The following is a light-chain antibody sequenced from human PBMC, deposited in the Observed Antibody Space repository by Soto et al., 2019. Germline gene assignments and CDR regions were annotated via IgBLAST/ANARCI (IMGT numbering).Light chain of an antibody. CDR1: QSLLSTNGKHY. CDR3: MQSLQAPRT. Sequence: DIVMTQSPLSLPVTPGEPASISCRSSQSLLSTNGKHYLDWYLQTPGQSPQLLMYFSSTRASGVPDRVSGSGSGTAFTLTISRVEAEDVGVYFCMQSLQAPRTFGQGTKLEI. CDR2: FSS. J-gene: IGKJ2*01. V-gene: IGKV2-28*01.